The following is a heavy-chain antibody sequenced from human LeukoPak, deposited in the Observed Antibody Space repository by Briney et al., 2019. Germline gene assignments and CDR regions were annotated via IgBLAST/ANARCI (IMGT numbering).Heavy chain of an antibody. V-gene: IGHV4-39*07. CDR1: GDSISSNDYY. Sequence: PSETLSLTCTVSGDSISSNDYYWGWIRQPPGKGLERIGSIFYRGSTNYNPSLKSRVTISVDTSKNQFSLKLSSVTAADTAVYYCARVMGGGWFVNFDYWGQGTLVTVSS. CDR3: ARVMGGGWFVNFDY. CDR2: IFYRGST. D-gene: IGHD3-10*01. J-gene: IGHJ4*02.